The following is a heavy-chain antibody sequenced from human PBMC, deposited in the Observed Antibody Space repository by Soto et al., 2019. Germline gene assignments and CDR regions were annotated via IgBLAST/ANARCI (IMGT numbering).Heavy chain of an antibody. V-gene: IGHV4-30-4*01. CDR2: IYYSGNT. CDR3: ARFITMVRGAIGVFDY. D-gene: IGHD3-10*01. CDR1: GDSISSGDYY. Sequence: SETLSLTCTVSGDSISSGDYYWSWIRQPPGKGLEWIGCIYYSGNTYYNPSLKRRFSISVDTSKNQFSLQLSSVTVADTAVYYCARFITMVRGAIGVFDYWGQRSLVTGSS. J-gene: IGHJ4*02.